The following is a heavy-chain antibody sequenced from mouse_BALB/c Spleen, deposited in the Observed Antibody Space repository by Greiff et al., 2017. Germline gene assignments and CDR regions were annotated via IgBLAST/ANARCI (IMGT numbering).Heavy chain of an antibody. CDR2: IRNKANGYTT. J-gene: IGHJ3*01. CDR1: GFTFTDYY. V-gene: IGHV7-3*02. D-gene: IGHD1-1*01. Sequence: EVQGVESGGGLVQPGGSLRLSCATSGFTFTDYYMSWVRQPPGKALEWLGFIRNKANGYTTEYSASVKGRFTISRDNSQSILYLQMNTLRAEDSATYYCARAPDGSSYGWFAYWGQGTLVTVSA. CDR3: ARAPDGSSYGWFAY.